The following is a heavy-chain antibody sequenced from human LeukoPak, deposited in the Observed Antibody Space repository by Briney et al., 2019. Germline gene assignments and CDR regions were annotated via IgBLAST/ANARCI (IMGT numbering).Heavy chain of an antibody. J-gene: IGHJ4*02. D-gene: IGHD3-22*01. V-gene: IGHV3-23*01. Sequence: GGSLRLSCAASGFTFSIYAMSWVRQAPGKGLQWVSSITSSGDGTYYAASVKGRITISRDNSENMLYLQMNSLRVEDTAVYFCAKDRPNYYGSNGHYYRRDGDYWGQGTLVTVSS. CDR2: ITSSGDGT. CDR3: AKDRPNYYGSNGHYYRRDGDY. CDR1: GFTFSIYA.